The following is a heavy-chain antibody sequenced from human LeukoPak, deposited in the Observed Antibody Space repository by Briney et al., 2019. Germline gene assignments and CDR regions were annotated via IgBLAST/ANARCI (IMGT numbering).Heavy chain of an antibody. V-gene: IGHV4-30-4*01. Sequence: PSQTLSLTCTVSGGSISSGDYYWSWIRQPPGKGLEWIGYIYYSGSTYYNPSLKSRVTISVDTSKNQFSLKLSSVTAADTAVYYCARVPSSTSRSAGGYWGQGTLVTVSS. CDR1: GGSISSGDYY. CDR2: IYYSGST. D-gene: IGHD2-2*01. J-gene: IGHJ4*02. CDR3: ARVPSSTSRSAGGY.